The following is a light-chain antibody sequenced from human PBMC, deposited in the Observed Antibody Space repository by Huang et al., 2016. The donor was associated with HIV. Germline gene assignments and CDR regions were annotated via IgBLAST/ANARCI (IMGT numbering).Light chain of an antibody. CDR1: QSVNTNY. V-gene: IGKV3-20*01. J-gene: IGKJ5*01. CDR3: QQYGGSPPIT. Sequence: DIVLTQSPGTLSLSPGERATLSCRASQSVNTNYVAWYQQKPGQAPRLLVYGASNRATGIPDRFTGRGSGTDFTLTITRLEPEDFAVYYCQQYGGSPPITFGQGTRLDIK. CDR2: GAS.